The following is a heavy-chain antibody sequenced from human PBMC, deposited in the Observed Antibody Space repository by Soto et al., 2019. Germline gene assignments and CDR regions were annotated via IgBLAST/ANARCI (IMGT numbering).Heavy chain of an antibody. CDR1: GYTFTSYA. CDR2: INAGNGNT. J-gene: IGHJ4*02. D-gene: IGHD3-10*01. CDR3: AAGSGDYYFDY. Sequence: ASVKVSCKASGYTFTSYAMHWVGQAPGQRLEWMGWINAGNGNTKYSQKFQGRVAITRDTSASTAYMELSSLKSEDTAVYYCAAGSGDYYFDYWGQGTLVTVSS. V-gene: IGHV1-3*01.